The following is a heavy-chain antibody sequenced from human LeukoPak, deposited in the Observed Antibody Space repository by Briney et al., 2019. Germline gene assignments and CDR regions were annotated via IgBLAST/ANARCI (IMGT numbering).Heavy chain of an antibody. CDR3: ARSRQWLGRYYFDY. V-gene: IGHV1-2*02. CDR2: INPNSGGT. D-gene: IGHD6-19*01. J-gene: IGHJ4*02. CDR1: GYTFTGYY. Sequence: ASVKVSCKASGYTFTGYYMHWVRQAPGQGLEWMGWINPNSGGTNYAQKFQGRVTMTRDTSTSTVYMELSSLRSEDTAVYYCARSRQWLGRYYFDYWGQGTLVTVTS.